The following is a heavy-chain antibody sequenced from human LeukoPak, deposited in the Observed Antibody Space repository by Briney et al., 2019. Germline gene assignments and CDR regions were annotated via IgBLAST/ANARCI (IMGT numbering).Heavy chain of an antibody. CDR3: ARGGSRWHDAFDI. CDR2: ISSSGSTI. V-gene: IGHV3-48*03. J-gene: IGHJ3*02. D-gene: IGHD2-15*01. CDR1: GFTFSSYE. Sequence: GGSLRLSCAASGFTFSSYEMNWVRQAPGKGLEWVSYISSSGSTIYYADSVKGRFTISRDNAKNSLYLQMNSLRAEDTAVYYCARGGSRWHDAFDIWGQGTMVTVSS.